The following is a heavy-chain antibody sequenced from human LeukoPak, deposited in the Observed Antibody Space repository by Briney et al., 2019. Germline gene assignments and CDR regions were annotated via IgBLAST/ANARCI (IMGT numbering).Heavy chain of an antibody. J-gene: IGHJ6*03. CDR3: TTAYYDFWSGYYYYYMDV. D-gene: IGHD3-3*01. Sequence: GGSLTLSCAASGFTFSNARMSWVRQAPGKGLEWLGRIKSKTDGGTTDYAAPVKGIFTISRDDSKNTRYLQMNSLKTEDTAVYYCTTAYYDFWSGYYYYYMDVWGKGTTVTVSS. CDR2: IKSKTDGGTT. CDR1: GFTFSNAR. V-gene: IGHV3-15*01.